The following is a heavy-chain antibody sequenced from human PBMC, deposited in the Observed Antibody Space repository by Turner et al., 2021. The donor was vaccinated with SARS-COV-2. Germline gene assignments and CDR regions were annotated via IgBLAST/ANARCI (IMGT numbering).Heavy chain of an antibody. D-gene: IGHD3-16*02. V-gene: IGHV3-53*02. Sequence: EVQLVETGRGFIQPVGSLRLSCAASGFTVSSNYMSWVRQAPGKGLEWVAVIYNGGSTYYADSVKGRFTISRDNSKNTLYLQMNSLRAEDTAVYYCARVRPSLIDYFDYWGQGTLVTVSS. CDR1: GFTVSSNY. CDR2: IYNGGST. CDR3: ARVRPSLIDYFDY. J-gene: IGHJ4*02.